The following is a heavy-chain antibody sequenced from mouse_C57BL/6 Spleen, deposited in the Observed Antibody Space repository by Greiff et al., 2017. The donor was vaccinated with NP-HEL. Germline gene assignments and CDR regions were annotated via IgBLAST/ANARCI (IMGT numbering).Heavy chain of an antibody. D-gene: IGHD2-1*01. CDR3: TSNYGFAY. CDR2: IDPENGDT. J-gene: IGHJ3*01. Sequence: VQLQQSGAELVRPGASVKLSCTASGFNIKDDYMHWVKQRPEQGLEWIGWIDPENGDTEYASKFQGNATITADTSSNTAYLQLSSLTSEDTAVYYCTSNYGFAYWGQGTLVTVSA. V-gene: IGHV14-4*01. CDR1: GFNIKDDY.